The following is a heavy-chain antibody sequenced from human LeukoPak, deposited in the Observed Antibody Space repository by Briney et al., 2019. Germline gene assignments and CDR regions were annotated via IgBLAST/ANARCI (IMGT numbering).Heavy chain of an antibody. D-gene: IGHD6-13*01. CDR2: IYYSGST. CDR1: GGSFSGYY. V-gene: IGHV4-59*01. CDR3: ARDSGLAAAGTYYYYGMDV. J-gene: IGHJ6*02. Sequence: SETLSLTCAVYGGSFSGYYWSWIRQPPGKGLEWIGYIYYSGSTNYNPSLKSRVTISVDTSKNQFSLKLSSVTAADTAVYYCARDSGLAAAGTYYYYGMDVWGQGTTVTVSS.